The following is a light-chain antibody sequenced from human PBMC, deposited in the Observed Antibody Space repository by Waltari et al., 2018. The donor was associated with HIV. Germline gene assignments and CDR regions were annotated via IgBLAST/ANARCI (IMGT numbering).Light chain of an antibody. Sequence: NFMLTQPHSVSESPGKTVTISCTRSSGALASNYVRSYQLRPGSAPTTLIYEHSQRPAGVPDRFSGSIDSSSNSASLTISGLKTEDEADYYCQSYDTDTHAIFGGGTKLTVL. J-gene: IGLJ2*01. V-gene: IGLV6-57*04. CDR2: EHS. CDR1: SGALASNY. CDR3: QSYDTDTHAI.